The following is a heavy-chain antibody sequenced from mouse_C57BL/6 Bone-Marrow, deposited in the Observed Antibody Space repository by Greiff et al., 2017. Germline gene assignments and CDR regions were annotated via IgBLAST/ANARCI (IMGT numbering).Heavy chain of an antibody. Sequence: VQLQQSGAELARPGASVKLSCKASGYTFPRYGISWVKQRTGQGLECIGEIYPRSGNTYYNEKFKGKATLTADKSSSTAYMELRSLTSEDSSVYFCARTCYPIPYAMDYWGQGTSVTVSS. V-gene: IGHV1-81*01. CDR1: GYTFPRYG. CDR2: IYPRSGNT. D-gene: IGHD6-5*01. J-gene: IGHJ4*01. CDR3: ARTCYPIPYAMDY.